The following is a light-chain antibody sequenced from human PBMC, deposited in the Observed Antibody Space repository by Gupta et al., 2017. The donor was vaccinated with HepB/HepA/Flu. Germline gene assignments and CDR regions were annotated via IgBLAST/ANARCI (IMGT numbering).Light chain of an antibody. Sequence: QSALTQPRSVSGSPGQSLTISCTGTSSDVGGYNYVSWYQQHPANAHSLMNYHVTRRPAVVPDRFSGSKSGNTASLTISGLQAEDEADYYCCSYAGSNTCVFGGGTKLTVL. V-gene: IGLV2-11*01. CDR3: CSYAGSNTCV. J-gene: IGLJ2*01. CDR2: HVT. CDR1: SSDVGGYNY.